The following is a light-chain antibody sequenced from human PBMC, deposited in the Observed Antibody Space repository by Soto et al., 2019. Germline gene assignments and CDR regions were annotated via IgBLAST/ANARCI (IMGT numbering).Light chain of an antibody. Sequence: EVVLTQSPATLSLSPGEGATLSCRASQSIGNYLAWYQQKGGQAPRLLIYGASRRATGLPDRFSGSGSGIDFTLTISRLEPEDFAVYYCQQYGSSNTFGQGTRLEIK. J-gene: IGKJ5*01. CDR1: QSIGNY. CDR3: QQYGSSNT. V-gene: IGKV3-20*01. CDR2: GAS.